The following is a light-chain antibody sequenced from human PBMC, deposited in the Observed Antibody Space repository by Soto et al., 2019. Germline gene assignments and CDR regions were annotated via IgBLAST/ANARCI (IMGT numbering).Light chain of an antibody. CDR2: DGS. Sequence: DIVLTQSPDTLSLSPGERATLSCRASQSVSSYLAWYQQKPGRAPRLLIFDGSNRATGIPARFSGSGSGTDFTLTISSLEPEDFALYYCQQRGSWPLTFGGGTKVEIK. J-gene: IGKJ4*01. CDR3: QQRGSWPLT. CDR1: QSVSSY. V-gene: IGKV3-11*01.